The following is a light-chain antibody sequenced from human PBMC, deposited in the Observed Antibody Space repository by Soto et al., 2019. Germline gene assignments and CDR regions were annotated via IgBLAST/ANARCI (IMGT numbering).Light chain of an antibody. CDR3: QQCHRHLT. CDR2: DTS. J-gene: IGKJ1*01. Sequence: ETVMAQSPAALSVTPEEGPNLSFRDSQGIGDTVAWYQNKPRQPPRLLIYDTSSRAASVPTRFSGSRSGAEFTLTISSQQPDDIATYCSQQCHRHLTSGQRTKVDIK. V-gene: IGKV3-15*01. CDR1: QGIGDT.